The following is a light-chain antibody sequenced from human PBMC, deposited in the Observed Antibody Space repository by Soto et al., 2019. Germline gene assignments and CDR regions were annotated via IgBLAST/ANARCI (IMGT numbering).Light chain of an antibody. Sequence: QSALTXPASVSGSPGQSITISCTGTSSDVGSYNLVSWYQHHPGKAPKLMIYEVSKRPSGVSNRFPGSKSGNTASLTISGLQAEDEADYYCCSYAGSSTFPYVFGTGTKVTVL. CDR1: SSDVGSYNL. CDR2: EVS. V-gene: IGLV2-23*02. J-gene: IGLJ1*01. CDR3: CSYAGSSTFPYV.